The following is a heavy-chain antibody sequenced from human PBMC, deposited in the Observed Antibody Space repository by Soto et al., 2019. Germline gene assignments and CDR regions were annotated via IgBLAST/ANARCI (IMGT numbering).Heavy chain of an antibody. Sequence: PSETLSLTCTVSGGSISTYYWSWIRQPPGKGLKRIGYIHYSGSTNYNPSNKSRNTISVDTSKNKISQKLSSVTAADTAVYYCTRDSSGYLREGWFDPWGQGTLVTVS. CDR2: IHYSGST. CDR1: GGSISTYY. V-gene: IGHV4-59*01. J-gene: IGHJ5*02. D-gene: IGHD3-22*01. CDR3: TRDSSGYLREGWFDP.